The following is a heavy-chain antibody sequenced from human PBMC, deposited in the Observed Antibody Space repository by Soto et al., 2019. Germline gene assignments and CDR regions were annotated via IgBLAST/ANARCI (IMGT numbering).Heavy chain of an antibody. CDR2: ISSSSSYI. V-gene: IGHV3-21*01. CDR1: GFTFSSYS. Sequence: PGGSLRLSCAASGFTFSSYSMNWVRQAPGKGLEWVSSISSSSSYIYYADSVKGRFTISRDNAKNSLYLQMNSLRAEDTAVYYCASCYYGSGTQACYYYGMDVWGQGTTVTVSS. J-gene: IGHJ6*02. D-gene: IGHD3-10*01. CDR3: ASCYYGSGTQACYYYGMDV.